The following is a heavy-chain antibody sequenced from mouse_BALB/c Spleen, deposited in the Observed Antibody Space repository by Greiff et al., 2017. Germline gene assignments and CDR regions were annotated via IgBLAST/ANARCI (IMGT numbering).Heavy chain of an antibody. D-gene: IGHD2-10*02. V-gene: IGHV5-6-5*01. CDR2: ISSGGST. Sequence: EVKVEESGGGLVKPGGSLKLSCAASGFTFSSYAMSWVRQTPEKRLEWVASISSGGSTYYPDSVKGRFTISRDNARNILYLQMSSLRSEDTAMYYCARKYGNSRPVYYFDYWGQGTTLTVSS. J-gene: IGHJ2*01. CDR3: ARKYGNSRPVYYFDY. CDR1: GFTFSSYA.